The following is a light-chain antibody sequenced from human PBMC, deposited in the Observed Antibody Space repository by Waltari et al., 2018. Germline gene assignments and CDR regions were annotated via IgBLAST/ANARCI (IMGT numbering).Light chain of an antibody. J-gene: IGKJ1*01. CDR3: LQYDSYPRT. CDR2: GAS. Sequence: DIQMTQSPSSLSAFVGDRVTISCRASQGIRNSVDWFQQKPGKAPKALMYGASTLHSGVPSRFRGSGFGTDFTLTISGLQPKDFATYYCLQYDSYPRTFGQGTKVEIK. CDR1: QGIRNS. V-gene: IGKV1-16*01.